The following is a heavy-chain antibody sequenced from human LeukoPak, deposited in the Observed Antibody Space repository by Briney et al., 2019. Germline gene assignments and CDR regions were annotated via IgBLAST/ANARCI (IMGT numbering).Heavy chain of an antibody. D-gene: IGHD5-12*01. CDR1: GGSLCSYY. J-gene: IGHJ5*02. V-gene: IGHV4-59*01. Sequence: SETLSPPRPVSGGSLCSYYWSWIRQPPGKGLEWIGYIYYSGSTNYNPSLKSRVTISLDTSKNQFSLKLSSVTAADTAVYYCVRAVGPVGGYDSPWGQGTLVTVSS. CDR3: VRAVGPVGGYDSP. CDR2: IYYSGST.